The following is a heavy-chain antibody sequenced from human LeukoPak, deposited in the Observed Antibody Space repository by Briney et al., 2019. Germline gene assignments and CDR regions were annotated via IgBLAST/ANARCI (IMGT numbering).Heavy chain of an antibody. CDR2: ISGSGGST. Sequence: GGSLRLSCAASGFTFSSYAMSWVRQAPGKGLEWVSAISGSGGSTYYANSVKGRFTISRDNSKNTLYLQMNSLRAEDTAVYYCAKRLVVVAACPYFDYWGQGTLVTVSS. J-gene: IGHJ4*02. CDR3: AKRLVVVAACPYFDY. CDR1: GFTFSSYA. V-gene: IGHV3-23*01. D-gene: IGHD2-15*01.